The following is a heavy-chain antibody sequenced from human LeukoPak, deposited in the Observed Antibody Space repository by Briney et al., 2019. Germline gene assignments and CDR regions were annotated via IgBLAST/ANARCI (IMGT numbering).Heavy chain of an antibody. CDR2: ISRDSDIR. J-gene: IGHJ3*02. CDR3: ARDRPAGYYYDSSGYFPDAFDI. V-gene: IGHV3-48*01. Sequence: GGSLRLSCAASGFIFGRDSMNWVRQAPGRGLEWISYISRDSDIRYYADSVRGRFHISRDNARNSLYLQMNSLRADDTAMYYCARDRPAGYYYDSSGYFPDAFDIWGQGTMVTVSS. D-gene: IGHD3-22*01. CDR1: GFIFGRDS.